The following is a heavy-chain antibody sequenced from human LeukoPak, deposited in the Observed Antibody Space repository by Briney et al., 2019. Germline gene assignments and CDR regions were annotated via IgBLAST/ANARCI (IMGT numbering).Heavy chain of an antibody. V-gene: IGHV3-21*01. J-gene: IGHJ4*02. CDR2: ISSSSSYI. D-gene: IGHD3-16*01. Sequence: PGRSLRLSCAASGFTLDDYAMHWVRQAPGKGLEWVSGISSSSSYIYYADSVKGRFTISRDNAKNSLYLQMNSLRAEDTAVYYCASLRRLGELPDYWGQGTLVTVSS. CDR1: GFTLDDYA. CDR3: ASLRRLGELPDY.